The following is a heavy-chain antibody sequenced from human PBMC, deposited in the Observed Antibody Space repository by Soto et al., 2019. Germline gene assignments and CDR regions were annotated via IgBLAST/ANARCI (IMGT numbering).Heavy chain of an antibody. D-gene: IGHD3-22*01. J-gene: IGHJ3*02. CDR3: ARDRYYYDSSGRGAFDI. CDR2: INAGNGNT. V-gene: IGHV1-3*01. Sequence: ASVKVSCKASGYTFTSYAMHWVRQAPGQRLEWMGWINAGNGNTKYSQKFQGRVTITRDTSASTAYMELSSLRSEDTAVYYCARDRYYYDSSGRGAFDIWGQGTMVTVSS. CDR1: GYTFTSYA.